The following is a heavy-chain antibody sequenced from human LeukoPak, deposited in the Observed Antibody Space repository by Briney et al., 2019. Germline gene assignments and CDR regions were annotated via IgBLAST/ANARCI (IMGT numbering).Heavy chain of an antibody. D-gene: IGHD3-9*01. CDR2: MSGSGGST. Sequence: GGSLRLSCAASGFTFSSYAMSWVRQAPGKGLECVSAMSGSGGSTYYADSVKGRFTLSRDNSKNTLYLQMNSLRAEDTAVYYCAKDIAGVDILTGYLPDYWGQGTLVTVSS. J-gene: IGHJ4*02. CDR3: AKDIAGVDILTGYLPDY. V-gene: IGHV3-23*01. CDR1: GFTFSSYA.